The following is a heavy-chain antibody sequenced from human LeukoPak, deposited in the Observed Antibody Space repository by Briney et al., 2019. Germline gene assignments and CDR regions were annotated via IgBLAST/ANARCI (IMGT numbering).Heavy chain of an antibody. CDR2: IIPILGIA. V-gene: IGHV1-69*04. CDR3: ARDRSMYYYDSSRGGWCFDY. J-gene: IGHJ4*02. D-gene: IGHD3-22*01. CDR1: GCPFSSYA. Sequence: SVTVSCTASGCPFSSYAISWVRQAPGQGLEWMGRIIPILGIANYAQKFQGRVTITADKSTSTAYMELSSLRSEDTAVYYCARDRSMYYYDSSRGGWCFDYWGQGTLVTVSS.